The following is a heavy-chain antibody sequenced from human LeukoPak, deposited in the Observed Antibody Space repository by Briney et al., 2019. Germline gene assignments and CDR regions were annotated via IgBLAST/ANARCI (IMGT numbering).Heavy chain of an antibody. CDR1: GFTFSNYA. CDR3: ARGQRHSSSWYGPDAFDI. D-gene: IGHD6-13*01. V-gene: IGHV3-23*01. Sequence: PGGSLRLSCAASGFTFSNYAMNWVRQVPGKGLEWVAGIPAITDAKFYADSVKGRFTISRDNSKNTLYLQMNSLRAEDTAVYYCARGQRHSSSWYGPDAFDIWGQGTMVTVSS. CDR2: IPAITDAK. J-gene: IGHJ3*02.